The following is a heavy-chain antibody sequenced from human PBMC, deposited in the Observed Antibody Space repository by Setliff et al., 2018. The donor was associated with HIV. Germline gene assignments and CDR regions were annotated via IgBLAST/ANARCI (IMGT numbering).Heavy chain of an antibody. CDR3: IRRRRAPGAADLESY. D-gene: IGHD7-27*01. J-gene: IGHJ4*02. CDR1: GYSFSDYW. V-gene: IGHV5-51*01. CDR2: TYPGDSAT. Sequence: PGESLTLSCKASGYSFSDYWIGWVRQMPGKGLEWMGVTYPGDSATRYSPSLEGQVTISADRSINTAFLQWSSLEASDTAMYYCIRRRRAPGAADLESYWGQGTLVTVSS.